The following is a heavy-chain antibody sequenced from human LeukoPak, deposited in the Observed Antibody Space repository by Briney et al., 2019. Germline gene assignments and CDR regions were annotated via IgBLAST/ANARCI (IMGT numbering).Heavy chain of an antibody. CDR1: GGSISGYY. J-gene: IGHJ4*02. D-gene: IGHD6-13*01. V-gene: IGHV4-59*08. Sequence: SETLSLTCTVSGGSISGYYWSWIRQPPGKGLEWIGYIYYSGSTNYNPSLKSRVTISVDTSKNQFSLKLSSVTAADTAVYHCARRGSSWLYYFDYWGQGTLVTVSS. CDR3: ARRGSSWLYYFDY. CDR2: IYYSGST.